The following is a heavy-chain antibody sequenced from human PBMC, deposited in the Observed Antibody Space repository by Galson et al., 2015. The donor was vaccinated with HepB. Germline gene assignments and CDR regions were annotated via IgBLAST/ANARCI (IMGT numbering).Heavy chain of an antibody. V-gene: IGHV3-23*01. CDR2: IRGSGGSA. CDR1: GFTFSSYA. CDR3: AKGTLGSCSGGSCYPFDY. Sequence: SLRLSCAASGFTFSSYAMSWVRQAPGKGLERVSAIRGSGGSAYYADSVKGRFTISRDNSKNTLYLQMNSLRAEDTAVYYCAKGTLGSCSGGSCYPFDYWGQGTLVTVSS. D-gene: IGHD2-15*01. J-gene: IGHJ4*02.